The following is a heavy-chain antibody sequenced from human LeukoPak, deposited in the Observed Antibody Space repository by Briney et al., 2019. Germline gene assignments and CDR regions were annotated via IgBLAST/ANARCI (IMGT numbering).Heavy chain of an antibody. CDR1: GFTFSSYS. CDR3: ARDRGSGSYRFDP. V-gene: IGHV3-21*01. Sequence: GGSLRLSCAASGFTFSSYSMNWVRQAPGKGLEWVSSISSSSYIYYADSVKGRFTISRDNAKNSLYLQMNSLRAEDTAVYYCARDRGSGSYRFDPWGQGTLVTVSS. D-gene: IGHD1-26*01. CDR2: ISSSSYI. J-gene: IGHJ5*02.